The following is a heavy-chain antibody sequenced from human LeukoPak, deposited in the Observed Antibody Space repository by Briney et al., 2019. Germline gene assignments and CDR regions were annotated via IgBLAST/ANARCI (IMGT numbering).Heavy chain of an antibody. CDR3: ARAHSSTWYGFDY. D-gene: IGHD6-13*01. Sequence: GGSLRLSCAASGFTFSTYSMNWVRQAPGKGLEWVSYISSTSSIIYYADSVKGRFTISRDNAKNSLYLQMNSLRAEDTAVYYCARAHSSTWYGFDYWGQGTLVTVSS. V-gene: IGHV3-48*01. J-gene: IGHJ4*02. CDR2: ISSTSSII. CDR1: GFTFSTYS.